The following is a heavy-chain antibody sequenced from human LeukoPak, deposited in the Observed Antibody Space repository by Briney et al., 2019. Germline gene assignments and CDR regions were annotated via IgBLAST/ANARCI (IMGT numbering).Heavy chain of an antibody. CDR2: INAGNGNT. CDR3: ARRRGYCSGGSCYNHYYYGMDV. Sequence: ASVKVSCKASGYTFTSYAMHWVRQAPGQRLEWMGWINAGNGNTKYSQKFQGRVTITRDTSASTAYMQLSSLRSEDTAVYYCARRRGYCSGGSCYNHYYYGMDVWGQGTTVTVSS. J-gene: IGHJ6*02. D-gene: IGHD2-15*01. V-gene: IGHV1-3*01. CDR1: GYTFTSYA.